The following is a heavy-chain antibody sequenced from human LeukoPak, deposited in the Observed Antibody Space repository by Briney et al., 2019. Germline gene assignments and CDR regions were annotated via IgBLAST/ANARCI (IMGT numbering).Heavy chain of an antibody. CDR3: AKDSYVSGRPLHTFDV. Sequence: PGGSLRLSCAASGFTFAIYAMTWVRQAPGKGLEWVSGISGDGASTHYAESVKGQFTISRDNSQNTLFLQMNSLRVEDTAIYYCAKDSYVSGRPLHTFDVWGQGTMVTVFS. D-gene: IGHD3-10*01. CDR1: GFTFAIYA. J-gene: IGHJ3*01. V-gene: IGHV3-23*01. CDR2: ISGDGAST.